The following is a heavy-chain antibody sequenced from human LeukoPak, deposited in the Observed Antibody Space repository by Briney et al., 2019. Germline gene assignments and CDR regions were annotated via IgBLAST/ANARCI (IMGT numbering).Heavy chain of an antibody. Sequence: ASVKVSCKVSGHTLTELSMHWVRQAPGKGLEWMGGSDPEDDGTMYAQKFHGRVTMTEDTSTDTAYMELSSLRSEDTAVYYCATGDLRFLEWSYYFDYWGQGTLVTVSS. CDR2: SDPEDDGT. CDR1: GHTLTELS. V-gene: IGHV1-24*01. CDR3: ATGDLRFLEWSYYFDY. J-gene: IGHJ4*02. D-gene: IGHD3-3*01.